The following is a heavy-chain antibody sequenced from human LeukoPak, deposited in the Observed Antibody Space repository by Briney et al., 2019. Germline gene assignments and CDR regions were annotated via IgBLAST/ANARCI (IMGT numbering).Heavy chain of an antibody. J-gene: IGHJ4*02. V-gene: IGHV1-18*04. CDR2: TSGYNGDT. D-gene: IGHD6-19*01. CDR1: GYVFNLFG. CDR3: ERDRDLIGVRTKRLDY. Sequence: ASVNVSCKASGYVFNLFGFSWVRQPPGQGLGWVGWTSGYNGDTKYAQKIQGRVTLTTDSSASTAYMKLRTIRSDATDISYCERDRDLIGVRTKRLDYWGQGTLVTVSS.